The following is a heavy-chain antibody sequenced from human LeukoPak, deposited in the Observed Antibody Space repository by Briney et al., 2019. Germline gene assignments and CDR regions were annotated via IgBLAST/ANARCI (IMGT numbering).Heavy chain of an antibody. Sequence: PSETLSLTCTVSGGSISSSSYYWGWIRPPPGKGLEWIGSIYYSGSTYYNPSLKSRVTISVDTSKNQFSLKLSSVTAADTAVYYCARGDLEDIVVVVAAPFDYWGQGTLVTVSS. CDR1: GGSISSSSYY. V-gene: IGHV4-39*01. D-gene: IGHD2-15*01. CDR3: ARGDLEDIVVVVAAPFDY. CDR2: IYYSGST. J-gene: IGHJ4*02.